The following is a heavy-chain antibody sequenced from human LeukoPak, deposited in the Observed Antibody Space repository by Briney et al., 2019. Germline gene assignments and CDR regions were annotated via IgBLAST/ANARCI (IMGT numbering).Heavy chain of an antibody. CDR2: INPNSGGT. Sequence: GASVKVSCKASGYTFTGYYMHWVRQASGQGLGWMGWINPNSGGTNYAQKFQGRVTMTRDTSISTAYMELSRLRSDDTAVYYCAREGATSLRKYGSGSYYNYWGQGTLVTVSS. CDR1: GYTFTGYY. J-gene: IGHJ4*02. CDR3: AREGATSLRKYGSGSYYNY. D-gene: IGHD3-10*01. V-gene: IGHV1-2*02.